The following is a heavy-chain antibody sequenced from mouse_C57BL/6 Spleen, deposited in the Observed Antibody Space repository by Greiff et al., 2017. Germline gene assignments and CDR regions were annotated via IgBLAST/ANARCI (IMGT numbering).Heavy chain of an antibody. J-gene: IGHJ2*01. CDR3: ASYDGYYDYFDV. V-gene: IGHV1-19*01. D-gene: IGHD2-3*01. Sequence: VQLQQSGPVLVKPGASVKMSCKASGYTFTDYYMNWVKQSHGKSLEWIGVINPYNGGTSYNQKFKGKATLTVDKSSSTAYLELNSLTSEDSAVYDCASYDGYYDYFDVWGKGTTLTVSS. CDR1: GYTFTDYY. CDR2: INPYNGGT.